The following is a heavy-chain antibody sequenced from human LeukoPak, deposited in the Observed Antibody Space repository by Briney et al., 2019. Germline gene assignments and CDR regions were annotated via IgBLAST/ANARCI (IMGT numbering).Heavy chain of an antibody. CDR2: IKQDGSEK. CDR3: AKDIGNYGSGSYDY. CDR1: GIILSSYW. D-gene: IGHD3-10*01. V-gene: IGHV3-7*03. Sequence: GGSLRLSCAASGIILSSYWMSWVRQAPGKGLEWVANIKQDGSEKWYVDSVKGRFTISRDNAKNSLYLQMNSLRAEDTALYYCAKDIGNYGSGSYDYWGQGTLVTVSS. J-gene: IGHJ4*02.